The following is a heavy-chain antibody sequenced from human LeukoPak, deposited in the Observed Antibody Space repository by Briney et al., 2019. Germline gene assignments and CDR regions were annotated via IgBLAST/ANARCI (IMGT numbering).Heavy chain of an antibody. Sequence: TSETLSLTCAVSGGSISSSNWWSWVRQPPGKGLEWIGEIYHSGSTNYNPSLKSRVTISVDKSKNQSSLKLSSVTAADTAVYYCARERPRGYYDSSGYYRYYYYYMDVWGKGTTVTVSS. CDR3: ARERPRGYYDSSGYYRYYYYYMDV. D-gene: IGHD3-22*01. J-gene: IGHJ6*03. CDR1: GGSISSSNW. CDR2: IYHSGST. V-gene: IGHV4-4*02.